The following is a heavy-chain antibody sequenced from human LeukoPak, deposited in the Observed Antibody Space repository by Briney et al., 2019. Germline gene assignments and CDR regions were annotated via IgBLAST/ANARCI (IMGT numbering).Heavy chain of an antibody. CDR2: INPNSGGT. Sequence: ASVKVSCKASGYTFTGYYMHWVRQAPGQGLAWMGWINPNSGGTNYAQKFQGRVTMTRDTSISTAYMELSRLRSDDTAVYYCARWAAIAARNSQGKTRERGLPSHPDYWGQGTLVTVSS. J-gene: IGHJ4*02. CDR3: ARWAAIAARNSQGKTRERGLPSHPDY. D-gene: IGHD6-6*01. V-gene: IGHV1-2*02. CDR1: GYTFTGYY.